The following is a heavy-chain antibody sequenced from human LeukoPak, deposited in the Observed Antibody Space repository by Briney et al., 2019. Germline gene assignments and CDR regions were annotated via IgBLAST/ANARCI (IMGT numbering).Heavy chain of an antibody. Sequence: GGSLRLSCGASGFTFSSYWMSWVRQAPGRGLAGVANIKKDGSEKYYVDSVKGRFTISRDNAKTSLYLQMNSLRAEDTAVYYCARDLSGVTGYTYGRGIDYWGQGTLVTVSS. V-gene: IGHV3-7*01. J-gene: IGHJ4*02. CDR2: IKKDGSEK. D-gene: IGHD5-18*01. CDR3: ARDLSGVTGYTYGRGIDY. CDR1: GFTFSSYW.